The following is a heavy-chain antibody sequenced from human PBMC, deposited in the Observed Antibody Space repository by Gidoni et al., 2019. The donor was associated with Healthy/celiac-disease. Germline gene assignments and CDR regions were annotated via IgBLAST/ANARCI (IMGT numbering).Heavy chain of an antibody. CDR2: IVVGSGNT. J-gene: IGHJ6*02. Sequence: QMQLVQSGPEVKKPGTSVKVSCKASGFTFTSSAMQWVRQARGQRLEWIGWIVVGSGNTNYAQKFQERVTITRDMSTSTAYMELSSLRSEDTAVYYCAAVGPYYYGSGSYYNAGGDELYYYYGMDVWGQGTTVTVSS. D-gene: IGHD3-10*01. CDR3: AAVGPYYYGSGSYYNAGGDELYYYYGMDV. CDR1: GFTFTSSA. V-gene: IGHV1-58*02.